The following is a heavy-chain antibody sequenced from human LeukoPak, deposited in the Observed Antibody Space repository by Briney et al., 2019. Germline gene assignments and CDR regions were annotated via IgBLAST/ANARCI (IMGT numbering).Heavy chain of an antibody. CDR3: ARGRGGYGRKRNPPFDY. D-gene: IGHD5-12*01. J-gene: IGHJ4*02. Sequence: SETLSLTCTVSGGSISSRSYYWGWIRQPPGKGLEWIGEINHSGSTNYNPSLKSRVTISVDTSKNQFSLKLSSVTAADTAVYYCARGRGGYGRKRNPPFDYWGQGTLVTVSS. CDR2: INHSGST. CDR1: GGSISSRSYY. V-gene: IGHV4-39*07.